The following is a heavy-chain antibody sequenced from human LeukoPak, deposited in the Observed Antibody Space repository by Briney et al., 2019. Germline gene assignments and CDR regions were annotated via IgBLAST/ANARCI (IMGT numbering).Heavy chain of an antibody. CDR2: MNPNTGDT. V-gene: IGHV1-2*02. D-gene: IGHD6-13*01. CDR1: GGTFSSYA. CDR3: ARGAGSSWFDY. J-gene: IGHJ4*02. Sequence: GASVKVSCKASGGTFSSYAISWVRQAPGQGLEWMGWMNPNTGDTNFAQKFQGRVTLTRDTSISTAYMVLGRLISDDTAVYYCARGAGSSWFDYWGQGTLVTVSS.